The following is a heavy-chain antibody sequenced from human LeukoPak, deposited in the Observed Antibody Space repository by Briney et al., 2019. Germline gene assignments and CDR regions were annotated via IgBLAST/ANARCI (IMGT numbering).Heavy chain of an antibody. J-gene: IGHJ6*02. Sequence: GGSLRLSCAASGFTFSSYAMHWVRQAPGKGLEYVSAISSNGGSTYYANSVKGRFTISRDNSKNTLYLQMGSLRAEDMAVYYCARTRQQPRAGGFYYYYGMDVWGQGTTVTVSS. D-gene: IGHD6-13*01. CDR2: ISSNGGST. CDR1: GFTFSSYA. V-gene: IGHV3-64*01. CDR3: ARTRQQPRAGGFYYYYGMDV.